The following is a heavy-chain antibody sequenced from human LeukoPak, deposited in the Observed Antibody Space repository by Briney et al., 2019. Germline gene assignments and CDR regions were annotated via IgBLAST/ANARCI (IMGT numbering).Heavy chain of an antibody. V-gene: IGHV4-39*07. Sequence: SETLSLTCTVSGGSISSSSYYWGWIRQPPGKGLEWIGSIYYSGSTYYNPSLKSRVTISVDTSKNQFSLKLSSVTAADTAVYYCARDVAIRGAQGDAFDIWGQGTMVTVSS. CDR1: GGSISSSSYY. J-gene: IGHJ3*02. CDR2: IYYSGST. D-gene: IGHD3-10*01. CDR3: ARDVAIRGAQGDAFDI.